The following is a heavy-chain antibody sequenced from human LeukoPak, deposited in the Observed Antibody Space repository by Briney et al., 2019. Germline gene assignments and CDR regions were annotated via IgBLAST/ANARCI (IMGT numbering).Heavy chain of an antibody. D-gene: IGHD6-13*01. CDR3: ARDREQQLVANWFDP. Sequence: GSLRLSCAASGFTFSSYAMHWARQAPGEGLEWVAVISYDGSNKYYADSVKGRFTISRDNSKNTLYLQMNSLRAEDTAVYYCARDREQQLVANWFDPWGQGTLVTVSS. V-gene: IGHV3-30-3*01. J-gene: IGHJ5*02. CDR1: GFTFSSYA. CDR2: ISYDGSNK.